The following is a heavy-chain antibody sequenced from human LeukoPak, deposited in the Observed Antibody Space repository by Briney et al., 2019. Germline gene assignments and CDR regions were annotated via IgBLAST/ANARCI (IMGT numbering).Heavy chain of an antibody. V-gene: IGHV7-4-1*02. CDR1: GYTFTSYA. J-gene: IGHJ6*03. CDR3: ASRGRRGSRYYMDV. CDR2: INTNTGNP. Sequence: ASVKVSCKASGYTFTSYAMNWVRQAPGQGLEWMGWINTNTGNPTYAQGFAGRFVFSLDTSVSTAYLQISSLKAEDTAVYYCASRGRRGSRYYMDVWGKGTTVTVSS.